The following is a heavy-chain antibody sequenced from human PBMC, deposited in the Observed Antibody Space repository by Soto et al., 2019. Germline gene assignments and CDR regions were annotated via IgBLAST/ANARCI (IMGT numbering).Heavy chain of an antibody. J-gene: IGHJ4*02. V-gene: IGHV1-69*06. CDR1: GGTFSSYA. D-gene: IGHD6-13*01. Sequence: SVKVSCKASGGTFSSYAISWVLQAPGQGLEWMGGIIPIFGTSNYAQKFQGRVTITADKSTSTAYMELSSLRSEDTAVYYCARGTRIAGGYYFDYWGQGTLVTVSS. CDR3: ARGTRIAGGYYFDY. CDR2: IIPIFGTS.